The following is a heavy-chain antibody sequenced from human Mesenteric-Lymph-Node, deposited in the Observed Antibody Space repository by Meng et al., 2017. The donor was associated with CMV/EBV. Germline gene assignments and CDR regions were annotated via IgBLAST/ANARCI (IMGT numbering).Heavy chain of an antibody. CDR2: ISGDSVNT. D-gene: IGHD3-3*01. CDR1: FNFDRSA. CDR3: AKGSSAARFLEWFLFDQ. V-gene: IGHV3-23*01. Sequence: FNFDRSAMNWVRQAPGKGLEWVSGISGDSVNTYYTDSVKGRFTISRDNSKNTLYLQMNSLRAEDTAVYYCAKGSSAARFLEWFLFDQWGQGTLVTVSS. J-gene: IGHJ4*02.